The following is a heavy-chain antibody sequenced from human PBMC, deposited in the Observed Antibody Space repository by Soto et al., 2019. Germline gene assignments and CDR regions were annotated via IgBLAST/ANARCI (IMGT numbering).Heavy chain of an antibody. CDR1: GFTFDDFA. CDR3: AKARLAVRIAGATGFYYGLDV. J-gene: IGHJ6*02. Sequence: EVHLVESGGVLVQPGRSLRLSCAGSGFTFDDFAMHWVRQVPGKGLEWVSGINWNSGAIVYADSVKGRFTISGDNAKNSLYLQMNRLRAEHTAFYYCAKARLAVRIAGATGFYYGLDVWGQGTTVTVSS. CDR2: INWNSGAI. V-gene: IGHV3-9*01. D-gene: IGHD1-26*01.